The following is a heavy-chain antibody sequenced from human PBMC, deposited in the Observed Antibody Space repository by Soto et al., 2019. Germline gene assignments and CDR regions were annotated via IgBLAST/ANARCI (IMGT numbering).Heavy chain of an antibody. CDR3: ARGASPLFDY. Sequence: GASVKVSCKASGYTFTSYAMHWVRQAPGQRLEWMGWINAGNGNTKYSQKFQGRVTITRDTSASTAYMEVSSLRSEDTAVYYCARGASPLFDYWGQGTLLTVPS. V-gene: IGHV1-3*01. CDR2: INAGNGNT. CDR1: GYTFTSYA. D-gene: IGHD1-26*01. J-gene: IGHJ4*02.